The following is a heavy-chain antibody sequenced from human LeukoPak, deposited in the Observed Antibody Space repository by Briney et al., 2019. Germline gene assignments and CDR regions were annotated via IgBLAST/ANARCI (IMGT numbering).Heavy chain of an antibody. J-gene: IGHJ4*02. CDR3: ARDWGGSGPTSHDY. Sequence: GGSLRLSCAASGFTFKSSWMHWVRQPPGRGPVWVSRISSDGTNTRYADSVRGRFTVSRDNAKNTLYPQMNSLRVEDSAVYYCARDWGGSGPTSHDYWGQGTLVTVSS. CDR2: ISSDGTNT. D-gene: IGHD3-16*01. CDR1: GFTFKSSW. V-gene: IGHV3-74*01.